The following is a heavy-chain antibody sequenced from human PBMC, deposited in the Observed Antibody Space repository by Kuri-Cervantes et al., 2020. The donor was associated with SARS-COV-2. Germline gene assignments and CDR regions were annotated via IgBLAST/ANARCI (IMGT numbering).Heavy chain of an antibody. Sequence: GESLKISCAASGFTFSSYGMHWVRQAPGKGLEWVAFIRYDGSNKYYADSVKGRFTISRDNSKNTLYLQMNSLRAEDTAVYYCARDLLLVHYYMDVWGKGTTVTVSS. CDR3: ARDLLLVHYYMDV. J-gene: IGHJ6*03. V-gene: IGHV3-30*02. CDR1: GFTFSSYG. CDR2: IRYDGSNK. D-gene: IGHD2-21*01.